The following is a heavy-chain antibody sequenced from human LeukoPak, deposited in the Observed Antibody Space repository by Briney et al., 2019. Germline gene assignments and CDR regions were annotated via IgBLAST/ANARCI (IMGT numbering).Heavy chain of an antibody. V-gene: IGHV4-59*01. CDR2: IYYSGIT. CDR3: ARHVRGVITDAFDI. J-gene: IGHJ3*02. CDR1: GGSISSCY. D-gene: IGHD3-10*02. Sequence: SETLSLTCTVSGGSISSCYWSWIRQPPGKGLEWIGYIYYSGITTYNPSLKSRVTTPIDTSKNQFSLKLTSVTAADTAVYYCARHVRGVITDAFDIWGQGTLVTVSS.